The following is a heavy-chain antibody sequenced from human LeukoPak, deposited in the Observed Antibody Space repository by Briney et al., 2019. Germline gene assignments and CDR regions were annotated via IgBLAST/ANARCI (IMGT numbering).Heavy chain of an antibody. CDR3: ARRYFDWLSRKLHSFDP. D-gene: IGHD3-9*01. CDR2: ISAYNGNT. Sequence: GASVKVSCKASGYTFTSYGISWVRQAPGQGLEWMGWISAYNGNTNYAQKLQGRVTMTTDTSTSTAYMELRSLRSDDTAVYYCARRYFDWLSRKLHSFDPWGQGTLVTVSS. CDR1: GYTFTSYG. V-gene: IGHV1-18*01. J-gene: IGHJ5*02.